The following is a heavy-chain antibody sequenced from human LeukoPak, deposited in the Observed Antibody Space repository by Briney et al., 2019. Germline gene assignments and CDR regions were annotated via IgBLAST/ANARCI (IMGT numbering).Heavy chain of an antibody. CDR1: GFTFSDYY. CDR2: ISSSGDTK. V-gene: IGHV3-11*04. CDR3: AKDNYDFWSGYYTWGDY. D-gene: IGHD3-3*01. J-gene: IGHJ4*01. Sequence: GGSLRLSCAASGFTFSDYYMSWIRQAAGKGLEWVSYISSSGDTKYYADSVRGRFTISRDNSKNTLYMQMNSLRAEDTAVYYCAKDNYDFWSGYYTWGDYWGQEPWSPSPQ.